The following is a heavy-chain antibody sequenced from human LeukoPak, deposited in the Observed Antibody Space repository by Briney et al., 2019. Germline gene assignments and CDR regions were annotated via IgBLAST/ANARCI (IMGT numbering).Heavy chain of an antibody. CDR3: AKDTVAGDYYYYGMDV. V-gene: IGHV3-23*01. D-gene: IGHD6-19*01. CDR2: ISGSGGST. J-gene: IGHJ6*02. CDR1: GFTFSSYA. Sequence: GGSLRLSCAASGFTFSSYAMSWVRQAPGKGLEWVSAISGSGGSTYYADSVKGRFTISRDNSKNTLYLQMNSLRAEDTAVYYCAKDTVAGDYYYYGMDVWGQGTTVTVSS.